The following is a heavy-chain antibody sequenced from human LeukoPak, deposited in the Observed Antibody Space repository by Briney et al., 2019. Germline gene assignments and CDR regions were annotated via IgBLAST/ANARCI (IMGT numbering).Heavy chain of an antibody. J-gene: IGHJ6*04. CDR2: ISGSGGST. CDR3: AKDLRYSSSWYPAPGYYGMDV. D-gene: IGHD6-13*01. V-gene: IGHV3-23*01. CDR1: GFTFSSYA. Sequence: PGGSLRLSCAASGFTFSSYAMSWVRQAPGKGLEWVSAISGSGGSTYYADSVKGRFTISRDNSKNTLYLQMNSLRAEDTAVYYCAKDLRYSSSWYPAPGYYGMDVWGKGTTVTVSS.